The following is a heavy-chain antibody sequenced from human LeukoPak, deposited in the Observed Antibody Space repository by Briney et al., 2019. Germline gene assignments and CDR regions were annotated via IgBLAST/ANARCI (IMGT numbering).Heavy chain of an antibody. CDR2: IYYSGST. V-gene: IGHV4-39*01. CDR1: GGSISSSSYY. D-gene: IGHD2-15*01. CDR3: ARLWSTDCSGGTCPHQPNY. J-gene: IGHJ4*02. Sequence: SETLSLTCTVSGGSISSSSYYWGWIRQPPGKGLEWIGSIYYSGSTYYNPSLKSRVTISVDTSKNQFSLKLSSVTAADTAAYYCARLWSTDCSGGTCPHQPNYWGQGILVTVSS.